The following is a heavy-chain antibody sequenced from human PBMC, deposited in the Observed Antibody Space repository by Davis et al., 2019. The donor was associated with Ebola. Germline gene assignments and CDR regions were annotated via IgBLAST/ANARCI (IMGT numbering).Heavy chain of an antibody. Sequence: SVKVSCKASGGTFTSYVITWVRQAPGQGLQWIGGIIPIFKATYYAQKFQGRFTITADQSTNTVYMQLSSLRSDDTAVYYCARNDTASKWFDPWGQGTLVTVSS. CDR1: GGTFTSYV. V-gene: IGHV1-69*13. CDR2: IIPIFKAT. J-gene: IGHJ5*01. D-gene: IGHD5-18*01. CDR3: ARNDTASKWFDP.